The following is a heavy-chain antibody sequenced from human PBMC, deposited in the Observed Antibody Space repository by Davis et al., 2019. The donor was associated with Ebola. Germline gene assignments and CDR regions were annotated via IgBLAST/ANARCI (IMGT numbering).Heavy chain of an antibody. CDR3: ARTKRDDYNPYYYHAMDV. V-gene: IGHV2-70*11. Sequence: SGPTLVKPTQSLTLTCTFSGFSFSTSGMCVSWIRQPPGKALEWLARIEWEDDKYYSTYLRSRLTISKDTSKNQVVLTMTNMDPVDTATYFCARTKRDDYNPYYYHAMDVWGLGTTVTVSS. J-gene: IGHJ6*02. CDR2: IEWEDDK. D-gene: IGHD5-24*01. CDR1: GFSFSTSGMC.